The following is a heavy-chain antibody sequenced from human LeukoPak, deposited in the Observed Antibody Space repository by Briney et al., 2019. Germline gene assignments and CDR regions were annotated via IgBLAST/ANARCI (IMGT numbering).Heavy chain of an antibody. J-gene: IGHJ3*02. D-gene: IGHD6-13*01. CDR3: ARLRAIAAARNAFDI. CDR1: GDIFTSYW. CDR2: IYPGDSDT. Sequence: GESLKISCKGSGDIFTSYWIGWVRQMPGKGLEWMGIIYPGDSDTRYSPSFQGQVTISADKSISTAYLQWSSLKASDTAMYYCARLRAIAAARNAFDIWGQGTMVTVSS. V-gene: IGHV5-51*01.